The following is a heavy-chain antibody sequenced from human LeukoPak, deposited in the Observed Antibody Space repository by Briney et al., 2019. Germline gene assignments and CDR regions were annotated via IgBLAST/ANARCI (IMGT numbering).Heavy chain of an antibody. CDR1: GLSFNDFG. CDR3: ARATPAPVGGFDY. CDR2: ISAGGGA. D-gene: IGHD3-16*01. Sequence: GGSLRLSCAASGLSFNDFGMNWVRQAPGKGLEWVSGISAGGGAFYADSVKGRFTIYRDTSKNTLSLQMNSLRAEDTALYFCARATPAPVGGFDYWGQGTQVTVSS. J-gene: IGHJ4*02. V-gene: IGHV3-23*01.